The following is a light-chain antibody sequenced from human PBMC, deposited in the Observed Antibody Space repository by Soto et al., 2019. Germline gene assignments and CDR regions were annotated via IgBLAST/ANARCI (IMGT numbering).Light chain of an antibody. CDR3: SSYTSSSTLE. V-gene: IGLV2-14*01. Sequence: QSALTQPASVSGSPGQLITISCTGTSSDVGGYNYVSWYQQHPGKAPKLMIYDVSNRPSGVSNRFSGSKSGNTASLTISGLQAEDEADYYCSSYTSSSTLEFGGGTKVTVL. CDR1: SSDVGGYNY. CDR2: DVS. J-gene: IGLJ2*01.